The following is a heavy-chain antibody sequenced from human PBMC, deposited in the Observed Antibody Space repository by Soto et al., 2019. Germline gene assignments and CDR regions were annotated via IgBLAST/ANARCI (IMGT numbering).Heavy chain of an antibody. CDR1: VGSISIGGYS. CDR2: IYYSGST. CDR3: ARALLRENWFDP. J-gene: IGHJ5*02. Sequence: SETLSVTCTFSVGSISIGGYSWSWIRQHPGKGLEWIGYIYYSGSTYYNPSLKSRVTISVDTSKNQFSLKLSSVTAADTAVYYCARALLRENWFDPWGQGTMVTVSS. V-gene: IGHV4-31*03. D-gene: IGHD3-3*01.